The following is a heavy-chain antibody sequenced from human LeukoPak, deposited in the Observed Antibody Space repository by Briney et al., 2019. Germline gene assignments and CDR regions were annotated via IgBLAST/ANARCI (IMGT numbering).Heavy chain of an antibody. CDR2: LTGDGNT. CDR3: AKDFIATAGYYFDH. J-gene: IGHJ4*02. D-gene: IGHD6-13*01. Sequence: GESLRLSCAASGFTFTSYAMSWVRQAPGKGLEWVSVLTGDGNTYYADSVKGRFTISRDNSKNTLYLQMNSLRAEDTAVYYCAKDFIATAGYYFDHWGQGTLVTVSS. V-gene: IGHV3-23*01. CDR1: GFTFTSYA.